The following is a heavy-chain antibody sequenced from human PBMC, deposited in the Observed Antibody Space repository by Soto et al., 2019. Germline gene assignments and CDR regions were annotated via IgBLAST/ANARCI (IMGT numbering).Heavy chain of an antibody. Sequence: QPGGSLRLSCAASGFTFSSYAMSWVRQAPGKGLEWVSAISGSGGSTYYADSVKGRFTISRDNSKNTLYLQMNSLRAEDTAVYYCAKGVRDSSRYYGLDYFDYWGQGTLVTVSS. CDR2: ISGSGGST. CDR3: AKGVRDSSRYYGLDYFDY. CDR1: GFTFSSYA. V-gene: IGHV3-23*01. D-gene: IGHD3-22*01. J-gene: IGHJ4*02.